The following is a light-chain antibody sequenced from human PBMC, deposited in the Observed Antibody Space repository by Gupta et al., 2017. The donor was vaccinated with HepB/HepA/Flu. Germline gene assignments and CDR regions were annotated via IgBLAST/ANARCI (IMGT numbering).Light chain of an antibody. CDR2: AAS. CDR3: LQDDSYPRT. V-gene: IGKV1-6*02. J-gene: IGKJ2*01. CDR1: QAIRNE. Sequence: AIQMTQFPSSLSASLGDRVTITCRASQAIRNELGWYQQRPGKAPKLLIYAASTLQSGVPSRFTGSGSGTDFTLTISSLQPEDFATYYCLQDDSYPRTFGQGTKLEI.